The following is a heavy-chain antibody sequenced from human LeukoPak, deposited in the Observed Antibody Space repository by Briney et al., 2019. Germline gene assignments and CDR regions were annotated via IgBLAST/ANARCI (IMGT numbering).Heavy chain of an antibody. CDR2: IYYSGST. D-gene: IGHD6-13*01. CDR3: ARRAAAGRGYYFDY. Sequence: SETLSLTCTVSGGSISSSSYYWGWIRQPPGKGLEWIGSIYYSGSTYYNPSLKSRVTISVDTSKNQFSLKLSSVTAADTAVYYCARRAAAGRGYYFDYWGQGTLVTVSS. CDR1: GGSISSSSYY. J-gene: IGHJ4*02. V-gene: IGHV4-39*07.